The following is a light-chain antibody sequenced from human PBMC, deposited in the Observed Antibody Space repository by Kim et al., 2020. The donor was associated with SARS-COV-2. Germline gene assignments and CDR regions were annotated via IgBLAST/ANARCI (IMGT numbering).Light chain of an antibody. CDR3: TSRDRRGDHQGV. CDR2: GEN. Sequence: SSELPQDPAVSVALRQTVRITCRGDSLRTFYASWYQQKPRQAPVLVLYGENDRPSGIPDRFPGSLSGDTASFTIPGILAGDAADDFFTSRDRRGDHQGVF. CDR1: SLRTFY. J-gene: IGLJ3*02. V-gene: IGLV3-19*01.